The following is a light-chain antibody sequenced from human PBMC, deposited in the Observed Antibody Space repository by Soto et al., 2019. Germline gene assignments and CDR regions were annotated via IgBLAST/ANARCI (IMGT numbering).Light chain of an antibody. CDR3: QQYDNLPRT. Sequence: DIRITHSPSSLYASVGDRVTITCQASQDISNYLNWYQQKPGKAPKLLIYDASNLETGVPSRFSGSGSGTDFTFTISSLQPEDIATYYCQQYDNLPRTFGQGTKVDI. CDR2: DAS. J-gene: IGKJ1*01. CDR1: QDISNY. V-gene: IGKV1-33*01.